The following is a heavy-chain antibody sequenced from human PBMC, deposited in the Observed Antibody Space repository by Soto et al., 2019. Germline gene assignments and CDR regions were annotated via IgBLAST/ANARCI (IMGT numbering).Heavy chain of an antibody. CDR1: GGTFSSYT. CDR3: ASSRNYYGSGRGLVGMDV. V-gene: IGHV1-69*02. CDR2: IIPILGIA. J-gene: IGHJ6*02. D-gene: IGHD3-10*01. Sequence: QVQLVESGAEVKKPGSSVKVSCKASGGTFSSYTISWVRQAPGQGLEWMGRIIPILGIANYAQKFQGRVTITADKSTSTAYMELSSLRSEDTAVYYCASSRNYYGSGRGLVGMDVWGQGTTVTVSS.